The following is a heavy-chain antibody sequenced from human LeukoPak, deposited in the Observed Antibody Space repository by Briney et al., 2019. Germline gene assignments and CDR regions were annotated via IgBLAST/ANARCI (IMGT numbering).Heavy chain of an antibody. CDR3: AREGIAVAGAFMDV. J-gene: IGHJ6*03. Sequence: SETLSLTCTVSGGSISSYYWSWIRQPAGKGLEWIGRIHTSGSTNYNPSLKSRVTMSVDTSKNQFSLKLSSVTAADTAVYYCAREGIAVAGAFMDVWGKGTTVTISS. CDR2: IHTSGST. D-gene: IGHD6-19*01. V-gene: IGHV4-4*07. CDR1: GGSISSYY.